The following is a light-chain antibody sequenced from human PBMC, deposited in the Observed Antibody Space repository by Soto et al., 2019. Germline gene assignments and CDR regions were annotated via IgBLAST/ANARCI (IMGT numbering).Light chain of an antibody. V-gene: IGKV3-20*01. Sequence: ETVLTQSPGTLSLSPGERATLSCRASQSVSNSYLAWYQQKPGQAPSLLIYGASSRATGIPDRFSGSGSGTDFTLTISRLEPEDFAVYYCQQYGSSPYTFGQGTKLEIK. J-gene: IGKJ2*01. CDR2: GAS. CDR3: QQYGSSPYT. CDR1: QSVSNSY.